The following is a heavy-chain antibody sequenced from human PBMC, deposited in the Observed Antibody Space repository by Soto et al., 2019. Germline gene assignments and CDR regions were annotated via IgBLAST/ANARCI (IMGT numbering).Heavy chain of an antibody. D-gene: IGHD2-15*01. V-gene: IGHV4-34*01. CDR3: ARGYCSGGSCYSPHSSSTQPPYYYYYYMDV. CDR2: INHSGST. Sequence: SLTCAVYGGSFSGYYWSWIRQPPGKGLEWIGEINHSGSTNYNPSLKSRVTISVDTSKNQFSLKLSSVTAADTAVYYCARGYCSGGSCYSPHSSSTQPPYYYYYYMDVWGKGTTVTVSS. CDR1: GGSFSGYY. J-gene: IGHJ6*03.